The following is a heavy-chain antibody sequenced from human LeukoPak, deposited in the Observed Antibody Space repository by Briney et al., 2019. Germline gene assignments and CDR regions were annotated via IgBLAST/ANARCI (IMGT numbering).Heavy chain of an antibody. CDR3: ARREAVWFGELSGYYYYGMDV. CDR1: GYNFINFW. V-gene: IGHV5-10-1*01. D-gene: IGHD3-10*01. CDR2: IYPSDSYT. J-gene: IGHJ6*02. Sequence: GESLKISCKGSGYNFINFWIGWVRQMPGKGLEWMGRIYPSDSYTNYSPSFQGHVTISADKSISTAYLQWSSLKASDTAMYYCARREAVWFGELSGYYYYGMDVWGQGTTVTVSS.